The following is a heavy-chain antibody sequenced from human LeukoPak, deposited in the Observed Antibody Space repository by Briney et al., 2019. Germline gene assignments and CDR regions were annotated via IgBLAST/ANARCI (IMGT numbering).Heavy chain of an antibody. D-gene: IGHD4-11*01. Sequence: RASQTLSLTCTVSGGSISSGGYHWSWIRQPPGKGLEWIGYICYSGSTYYNPSLKSRVTISLDTSKNQFSLKLSSVTAADTAVYYCARDNYSFDYWGQGTLVTVSS. CDR2: ICYSGST. CDR3: ARDNYSFDY. CDR1: GGSISSGGYH. V-gene: IGHV4-31*03. J-gene: IGHJ4*02.